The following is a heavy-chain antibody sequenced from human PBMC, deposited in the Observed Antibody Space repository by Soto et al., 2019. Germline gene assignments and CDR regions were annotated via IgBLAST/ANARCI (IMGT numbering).Heavy chain of an antibody. D-gene: IGHD2-15*01. CDR2: IIPIYGTT. CDR1: GGTFSTYA. CDR3: ARDQGPDCSGVSCYYDYGMDV. V-gene: IGHV1-69*18. Sequence: QVQLVQSGAEVKKPGSSVKVSCTTSGGTFSTYAISWVRQAPGQGLEWMGRIIPIYGTTNYAQKFQGSVTITADESTNTAYMELTSLRSEDTAVYYCARDQGPDCSGVSCYYDYGMDVWGQGTTVTVSS. J-gene: IGHJ6*02.